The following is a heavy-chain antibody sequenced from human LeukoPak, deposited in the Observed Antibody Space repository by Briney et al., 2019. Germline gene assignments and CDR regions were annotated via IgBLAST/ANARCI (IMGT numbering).Heavy chain of an antibody. Sequence: SETLSLTCTVSGGSISTYYGNWIRQAPGKGLEWIGYIYYSGSTNYNPSLKSRVTISVDTSKNQFSLKLSSVTAADTAVYYCARESAVVTGNYFDYWGQGTLVTVSS. J-gene: IGHJ4*02. CDR2: IYYSGST. D-gene: IGHD3-22*01. CDR3: ARESAVVTGNYFDY. V-gene: IGHV4-59*01. CDR1: GGSISTYY.